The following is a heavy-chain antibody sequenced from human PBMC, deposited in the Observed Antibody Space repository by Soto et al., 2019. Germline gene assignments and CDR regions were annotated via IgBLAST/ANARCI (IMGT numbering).Heavy chain of an antibody. V-gene: IGHV1-3*01. D-gene: IGHD3-3*01. CDR1: GYTFTSYS. J-gene: IGHJ6*02. Sequence: GASVKVSCKASGYTFTSYSMHWVRQAPGQRLEWMGWINAGNGNTKYSQKFQGRVTITRDTSTSTVYMELSSLRSEDTAVYYCARDLGSGLPVTHYYYYYGMDVWGQGTTVTVSS. CDR3: ARDLGSGLPVTHYYYYYGMDV. CDR2: INAGNGNT.